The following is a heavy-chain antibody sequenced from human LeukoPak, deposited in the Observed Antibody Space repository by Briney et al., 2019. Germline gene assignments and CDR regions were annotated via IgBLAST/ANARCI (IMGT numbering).Heavy chain of an antibody. J-gene: IGHJ4*02. D-gene: IGHD1-1*01. CDR2: IYPADSTT. CDR3: ARDRNTWKAGYDS. Sequence: GESLKISCKGSGYTFSNSLIAWVRQTRGKGLAWMGIIYPADSTTKYNPSFQGQVSISVDRSIDTVSLQWTSLKASDTAIYYCARDRNTWKAGYDSWGPGTLVTVSS. V-gene: IGHV5-51*01. CDR1: GYTFSNSL.